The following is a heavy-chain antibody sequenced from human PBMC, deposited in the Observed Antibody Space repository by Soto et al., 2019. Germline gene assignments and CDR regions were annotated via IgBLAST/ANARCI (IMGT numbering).Heavy chain of an antibody. CDR1: GFTFSSYS. Sequence: XGSLRLSSHASGFTFSSYSMSWVRQAPGKGLEWVSAISGSGGSTYYADSVKGRFTISRDNSKNTLYLQMNSLRAEDTAVYYCAKDLSWLWVFDDWGQGTLVTVSS. D-gene: IGHD3-16*01. J-gene: IGHJ4*02. CDR2: ISGSGGST. CDR3: AKDLSWLWVFDD. V-gene: IGHV3-23*01.